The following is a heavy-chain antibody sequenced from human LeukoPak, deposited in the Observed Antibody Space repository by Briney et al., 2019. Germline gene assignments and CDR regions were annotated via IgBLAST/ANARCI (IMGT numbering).Heavy chain of an antibody. CDR3: ARAFPLGGSHEDY. CDR2: NYHSGST. Sequence: SETLSLTCAVSGGSISSSNWWRWVRQPPGKGLEWIGENYHSGSTDYNPSLKSRVTISVDKSKNQFSLQLSSVTAADTAVYYCARAFPLGGSHEDYWGQGTLVTVSS. V-gene: IGHV4-4*02. D-gene: IGHD1-26*01. J-gene: IGHJ4*02. CDR1: GGSISSSNW.